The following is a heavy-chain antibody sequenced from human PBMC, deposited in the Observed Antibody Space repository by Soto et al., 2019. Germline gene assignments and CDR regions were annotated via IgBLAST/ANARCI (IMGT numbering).Heavy chain of an antibody. CDR2: IIPILSIA. CDR3: ARDFEDSSGYYSIFDY. CDR1: GGTFSSYT. D-gene: IGHD3-22*01. Sequence: SVKVSCKASGGTFSSYTISWVRQAPGQGLEWMGRIIPILSIANYAQKFQGRVTITADKSTSTAYMELSSLRSEDTAVYYCARDFEDSSGYYSIFDYWGQGTLVTVSS. V-gene: IGHV1-69*04. J-gene: IGHJ4*02.